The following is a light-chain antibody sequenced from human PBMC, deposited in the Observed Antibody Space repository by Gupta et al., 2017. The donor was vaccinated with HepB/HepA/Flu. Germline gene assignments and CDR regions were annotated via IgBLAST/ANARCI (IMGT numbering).Light chain of an antibody. CDR2: KVS. CDR3: MQGTHWPLT. Sequence: DVVLTQSPLSLPVTLGQPASIPCRSSQSLVYSDGSTYLTWFQQRPGQSPRRLIHKVSDRDSGVPDRFSGSGSGTDFTLNISRVGAEDVAIYYCMQGTHWPLTFGGGTKVEIK. CDR1: QSLVYSDGSTY. V-gene: IGKV2-30*01. J-gene: IGKJ4*01.